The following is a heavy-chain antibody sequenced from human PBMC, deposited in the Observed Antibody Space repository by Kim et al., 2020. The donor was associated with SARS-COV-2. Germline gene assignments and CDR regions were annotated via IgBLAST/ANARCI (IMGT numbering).Heavy chain of an antibody. J-gene: IGHJ4*02. Sequence: DSVKGRITISRDNSKNTLYLQMSSLRAEDTAVYYCVKLGGIAAHPLHFDYWGQGTLVTVSS. CDR3: VKLGGIAAHPLHFDY. V-gene: IGHV3-64D*09. D-gene: IGHD6-6*01.